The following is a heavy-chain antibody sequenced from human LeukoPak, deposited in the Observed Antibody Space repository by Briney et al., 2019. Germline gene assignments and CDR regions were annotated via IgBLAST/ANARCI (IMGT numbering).Heavy chain of an antibody. CDR3: VRGWGSNVYASAFDV. CDR1: GFTVSSNY. V-gene: IGHV3-33*08. D-gene: IGHD3-16*01. J-gene: IGHJ3*01. CDR2: IWHDGSHK. Sequence: GGSLRLSCAASGFTVSSNYMNWVRQAPGKGLEWVTVIWHDGSHKDYADSVKGRFTISRDNSKNTLYLQMNDLRAEDTAVYFCVRGWGSNVYASAFDVWGQGTMVTVSS.